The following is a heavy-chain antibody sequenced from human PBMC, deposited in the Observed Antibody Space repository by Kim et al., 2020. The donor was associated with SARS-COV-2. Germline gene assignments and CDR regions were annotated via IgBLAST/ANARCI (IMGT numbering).Heavy chain of an antibody. D-gene: IGHD6-19*01. CDR3: VGIRIESSGWLPFDY. J-gene: IGHJ4*02. CDR1: GGSISSSSYH. CDR2: IYYDGSA. Sequence: SETLSLTCIVSGGSISSSSYHWGWIRQPPGKTLEWIGNIYYDGSAYYNPSLNRRGTILVDTSTNQFPLKLTTVDAADTEFYYCVGIRIESSGWLPFDYWGQGTRVTAPS. V-gene: IGHV4-39*01.